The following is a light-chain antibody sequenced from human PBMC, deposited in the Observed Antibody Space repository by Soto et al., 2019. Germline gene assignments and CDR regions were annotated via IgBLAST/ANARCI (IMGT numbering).Light chain of an antibody. CDR1: QSVGSY. J-gene: IGKJ4*01. CDR2: DAS. V-gene: IGKV3-11*01. CDR3: QQRDNWREHT. Sequence: EIVLTQSPATLSLSPGERATLSCRASQSVGSYLAWYQLKPGQVPRLLIYDASNRATGIPARFSGSGSGTDFTLTISSLEPEDFAVYYCQQRDNWREHTFGGGTKVEIK.